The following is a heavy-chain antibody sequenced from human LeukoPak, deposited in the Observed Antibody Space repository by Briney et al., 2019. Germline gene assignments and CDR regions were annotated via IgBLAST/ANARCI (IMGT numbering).Heavy chain of an antibody. CDR3: ARGARITIFGKNWFDP. V-gene: IGHV1-8*02. J-gene: IGHJ5*02. Sequence: ASVKVSCKASGYTFTNFAMNWVRQAPGQGLEWMGWMNPNSGNTGYAQKFQGRVTMTRNTSISTAYMELSSLRSEDTAVYYCARGARITIFGKNWFDPWGQGTLVTVSS. CDR1: GYTFTNFA. CDR2: MNPNSGNT. D-gene: IGHD3-3*01.